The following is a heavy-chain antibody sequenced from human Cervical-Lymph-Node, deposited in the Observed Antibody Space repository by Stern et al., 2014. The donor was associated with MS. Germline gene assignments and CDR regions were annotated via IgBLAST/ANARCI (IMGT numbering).Heavy chain of an antibody. CDR2: IYHSGST. D-gene: IGHD3-22*01. CDR3: ASYRDSSGYLHYFDN. V-gene: IGHV4-39*01. J-gene: IGHJ4*02. CDR1: GGSISSSTYY. Sequence: QVQLQESGPGLVKPSETLSLTCTVSGGSISSSTYYWVWIRQPPRKGLEWIGNIYHSGSTYYNPSLKSRFPVPADPPKNQFSLKLSSVTAADTAVYYCASYRDSSGYLHYFDNWGRGTLVTVSS.